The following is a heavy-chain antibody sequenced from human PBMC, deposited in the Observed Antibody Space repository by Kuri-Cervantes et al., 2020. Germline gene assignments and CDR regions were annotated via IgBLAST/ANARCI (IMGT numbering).Heavy chain of an antibody. Sequence: GSLRLSCAASGFTVSSNYMSWVRQAPGKGLEWVSVIYSGGSTYYADSVKGRFTISRDNSKNTLYLQMNSLRAEDTAVYYCARGPSKGWGSYYNPYYYYGMDVWGQGTTVTVSS. CDR2: IYSGGST. CDR1: GFTVSSNY. D-gene: IGHD3-10*01. J-gene: IGHJ6*02. CDR3: ARGPSKGWGSYYNPYYYYGMDV. V-gene: IGHV3-53*01.